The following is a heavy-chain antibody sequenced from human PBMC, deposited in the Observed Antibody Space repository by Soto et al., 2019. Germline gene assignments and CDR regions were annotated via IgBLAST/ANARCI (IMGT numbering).Heavy chain of an antibody. CDR3: ARVGYSYGYYYYGMDV. CDR2: MNPNSGKT. CDR1: GYTFTSYD. D-gene: IGHD5-18*01. Sequence: QVQLVQSGSEVKKPGASVKVSCKASGYTFTSYDINWVRQATGQGLAWMGWMNPNSGKTGYAQKFQVRVTLTRSTSISTAYMELSSRSSADKAVYYCARVGYSYGYYYYGMDVWGQGTTVTVSS. J-gene: IGHJ6*02. V-gene: IGHV1-8*01.